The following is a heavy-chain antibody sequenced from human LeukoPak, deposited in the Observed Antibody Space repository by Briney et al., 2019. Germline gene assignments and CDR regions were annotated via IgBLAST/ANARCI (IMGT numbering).Heavy chain of an antibody. Sequence: GGSLRLSCAASGFTFSGYWMNWVRQVPGKGLEWVATIQHDGSEKFHVDSVKGRFTISRDNAKNSLYLQMDSLRAEDTAVYYCARKYGSSGLDYWGQGTLVTVSS. J-gene: IGHJ4*02. CDR3: ARKYGSSGLDY. CDR2: IQHDGSEK. CDR1: GFTFSGYW. V-gene: IGHV3-7*05. D-gene: IGHD6-6*01.